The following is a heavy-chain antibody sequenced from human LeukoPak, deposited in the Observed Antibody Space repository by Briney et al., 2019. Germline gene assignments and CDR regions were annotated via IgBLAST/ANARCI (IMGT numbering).Heavy chain of an antibody. V-gene: IGHV1-46*01. CDR3: ARSCSGGSCCRGDAFDI. CDR1: GYSFTSYW. Sequence: GESLKISCKGSGYSFTSYWIGWVRQAPGQGLEWMGIINPSGGSTSYAQKFQGRVTMTRDTSTSTVYMELSSLRSEDTAVYYCARSCSGGSCCRGDAFDIWGQGTMVTVSS. J-gene: IGHJ3*02. CDR2: INPSGGST. D-gene: IGHD2-15*01.